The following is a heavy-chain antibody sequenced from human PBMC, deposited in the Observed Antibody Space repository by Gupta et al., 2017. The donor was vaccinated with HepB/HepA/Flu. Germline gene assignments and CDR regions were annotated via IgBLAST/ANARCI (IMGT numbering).Heavy chain of an antibody. V-gene: IGHV3-7*01. Sequence: EVQLVASGGGLVQPGGSLRLSCAASGFSFSSYWMSWVRQAPGKGLEWVANINKDGSEKKYADSVKGRFTISRDNAKNSLFLKMNSLRAEETAVYYCASKNTMDGWLGPWGQGTLVTVSS. CDR3: ASKNTMDGWLGP. J-gene: IGHJ5*02. CDR1: GFSFSSYW. D-gene: IGHD3-10*01. CDR2: INKDGSEK.